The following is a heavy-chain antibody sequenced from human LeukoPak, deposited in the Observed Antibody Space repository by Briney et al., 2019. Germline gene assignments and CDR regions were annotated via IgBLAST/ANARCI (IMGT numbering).Heavy chain of an antibody. CDR3: ARAAPAAAGTTPFDY. D-gene: IGHD6-13*01. CDR2: IYYIGST. CDR1: GGSISSYY. J-gene: IGHJ4*02. V-gene: IGHV4-59*01. Sequence: PSETLSLTCTVSGGSISSYYWGWIRQPPGKGLEWIGYIYYIGSTNYNPSLQSRVTISVDTSKNQFSLKLSSVTAADTAVHYCARAAPAAAGTTPFDYWGQGTLVTVSS.